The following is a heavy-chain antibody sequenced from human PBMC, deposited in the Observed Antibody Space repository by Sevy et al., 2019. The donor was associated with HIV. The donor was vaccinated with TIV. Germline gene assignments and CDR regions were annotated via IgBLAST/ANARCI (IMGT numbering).Heavy chain of an antibody. Sequence: ASVKVSCKASGYTFTRYDINWVRQATGQGLEWMGWMNPNSGNTGYAQKFQGRVTMTRNTSISTAYMELSSLRSEDTAVYYCATGVHDFWSGYFHYYGMDVWGQGTTVTVSS. J-gene: IGHJ6*02. V-gene: IGHV1-8*01. CDR1: GYTFTRYD. CDR3: ATGVHDFWSGYFHYYGMDV. CDR2: MNPNSGNT. D-gene: IGHD3-3*01.